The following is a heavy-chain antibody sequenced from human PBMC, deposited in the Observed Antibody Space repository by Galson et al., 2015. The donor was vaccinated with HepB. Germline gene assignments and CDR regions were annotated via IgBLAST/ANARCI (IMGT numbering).Heavy chain of an antibody. V-gene: IGHV1-18*01. J-gene: IGHJ5*02. CDR1: GYAFTSYG. D-gene: IGHD2-2*01. Sequence: SVKVSCKASGYAFTSYGISWVRQAPGQGLEWMGWISAYNGNTNYAQKLQGRVTMTTDTSTSTAYMELRSLRSDDTAVYYCARDCSSTSCYHWFDPWGQGTLVTVSS. CDR3: ARDCSSTSCYHWFDP. CDR2: ISAYNGNT.